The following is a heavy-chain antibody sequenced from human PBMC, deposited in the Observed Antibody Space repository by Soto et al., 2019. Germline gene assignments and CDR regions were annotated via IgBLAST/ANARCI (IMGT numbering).Heavy chain of an antibody. CDR3: AAPPSNYDSSGGYYYYGMDV. CDR1: GFTFTSSA. V-gene: IGHV1-58*01. D-gene: IGHD3-22*01. CDR2: IVVGSGNT. Sequence: GASVKVSCKASGFTFTSSAVQWVRQARGQRLEWIGWIVVGSGNTNYAQKFEERVTITRDMSTSTVYMELSSLRSEDTAVYYCAAPPSNYDSSGGYYYYGMDVWGQGTTVTVSS. J-gene: IGHJ6*02.